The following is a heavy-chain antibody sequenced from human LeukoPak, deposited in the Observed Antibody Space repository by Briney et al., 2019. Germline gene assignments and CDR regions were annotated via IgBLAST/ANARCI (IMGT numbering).Heavy chain of an antibody. CDR2: ISGSGGST. Sequence: PGGSLRLSCAASGFTFSSYAMSWVRQAPGKGLEWVSAISGSGGSTYYADSVKGRFAISRDNSKNTLYLQINSLRAEDTAVYYWAKITYYDILTGYLVAPYFDYWGQGTLVTVSS. D-gene: IGHD3-9*01. V-gene: IGHV3-23*01. J-gene: IGHJ4*02. CDR3: AKITYYDILTGYLVAPYFDY. CDR1: GFTFSSYA.